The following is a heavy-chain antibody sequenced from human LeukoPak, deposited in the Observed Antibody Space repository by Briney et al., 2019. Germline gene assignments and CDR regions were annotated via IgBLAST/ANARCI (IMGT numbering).Heavy chain of an antibody. CDR2: IYHSGST. CDR1: GASISSSDYY. Sequence: PSETLSLTCTVSGASISSSDYYWDWIRKPPGKGLEWIGNIYHSGSTYYNPSLKSRVTISVHTSKNQLALQLNSVTAADTAVYYCARAVVPAAMLVNWFDPWGQGTLVTVSS. V-gene: IGHV4-39*01. CDR3: ARAVVPAAMLVNWFDP. D-gene: IGHD2-2*01. J-gene: IGHJ5*02.